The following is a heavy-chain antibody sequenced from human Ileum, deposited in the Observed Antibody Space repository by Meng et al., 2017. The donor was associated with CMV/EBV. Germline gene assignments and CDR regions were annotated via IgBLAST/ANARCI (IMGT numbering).Heavy chain of an antibody. CDR1: GFTVSSNY. CDR3: AREGYAPPTRSGYTN. CDR2: IYTDGTT. J-gene: IGHJ4*02. V-gene: IGHV3-66*02. D-gene: IGHD3-3*01. Sequence: GESLKISCAASGFTVSSNYITWVRQAPERGLEWVSVIYTDGTTYYADSVRGRFTVSRDNSKNTLYLQMNSLRPEDKALYFCAREGYAPPTRSGYTNWGQGTLVTVSS.